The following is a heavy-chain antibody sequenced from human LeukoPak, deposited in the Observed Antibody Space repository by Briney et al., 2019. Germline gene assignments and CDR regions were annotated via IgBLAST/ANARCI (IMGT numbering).Heavy chain of an antibody. J-gene: IGHJ4*02. CDR1: RGSISSYY. V-gene: IGHV4-59*05. CDR2: IYYSGTT. D-gene: IGHD6-13*01. CDR3: ARESAGINYFDY. Sequence: SETLSLTCTVSRGSISSYYWSWIRQTPGKGLEWIASIYYSGTTYYNPSLKSRVTTSVDTSKNQFSLKLSSVTAADTAVFYCARESAGINYFDYWGQGTLVTVSS.